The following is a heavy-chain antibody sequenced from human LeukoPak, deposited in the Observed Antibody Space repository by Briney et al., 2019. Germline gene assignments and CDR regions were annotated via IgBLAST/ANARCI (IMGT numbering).Heavy chain of an antibody. V-gene: IGHV1-69*02. D-gene: IGHD4-17*01. CDR1: GGTFSSYT. Sequence: SVKVSCKASGGTFSSYTISWVRQAPGQGLERMGRIIPILGIANYAQKFQGRVTITADKYTSTAYMELSSLRYEDTALYYRARVARFQDYGDHGVFDQGGQGTLATVSS. J-gene: IGHJ4*02. CDR2: IIPILGIA. CDR3: ARVARFQDYGDHGVFDQ.